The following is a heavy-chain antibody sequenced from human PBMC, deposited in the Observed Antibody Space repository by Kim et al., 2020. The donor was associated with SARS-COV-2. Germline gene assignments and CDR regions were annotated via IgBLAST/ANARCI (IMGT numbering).Heavy chain of an antibody. J-gene: IGHJ2*01. CDR1: GGSFSGYY. CDR3: ARGRVAVAGNRYFDL. V-gene: IGHV4-34*01. CDR2: INHSGST. D-gene: IGHD6-19*01. Sequence: SETLSLTCAVYGGSFSGYYWSWIRQPPGKGLEWIGEINHSGSTNYNPSLKSRVTISVDTSKNQFSLKLSSVTAADTAVYYCARGRVAVAGNRYFDLWGRGTLVTVSS.